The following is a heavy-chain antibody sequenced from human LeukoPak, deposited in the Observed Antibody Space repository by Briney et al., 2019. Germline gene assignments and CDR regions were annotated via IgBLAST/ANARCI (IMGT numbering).Heavy chain of an antibody. D-gene: IGHD4-17*01. Sequence: GGSLRLSCAASGFTFSSYAMHWVRQAPGKGLEWVAVVWYDGSKTYSADSVKGRFTISRDNSKNTLYLQMNSLRAEDTAVYYCAKEAESYGSYYFDYWGQGTLVTVSS. J-gene: IGHJ4*02. CDR1: GFTFSSYA. CDR2: VWYDGSKT. V-gene: IGHV3-33*06. CDR3: AKEAESYGSYYFDY.